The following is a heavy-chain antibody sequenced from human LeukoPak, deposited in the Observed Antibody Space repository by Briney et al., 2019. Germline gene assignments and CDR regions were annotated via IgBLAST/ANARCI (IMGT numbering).Heavy chain of an antibody. CDR2: IIPIFSIA. D-gene: IGHD1-26*01. Sequence: GASVKVSCKASGGTFSSYAISWVRQAPGQGLEWMGRIIPIFSIANYAQKFQGRVTITADKSTSTAYMELSSLRSEDTAVYYCARALGGSYGYYFDYWGQGTLVTVSS. J-gene: IGHJ4*02. CDR3: ARALGGSYGYYFDY. CDR1: GGTFSSYA. V-gene: IGHV1-69*04.